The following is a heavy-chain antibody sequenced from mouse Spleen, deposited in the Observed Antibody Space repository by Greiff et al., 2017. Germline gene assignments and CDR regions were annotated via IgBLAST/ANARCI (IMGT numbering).Heavy chain of an antibody. J-gene: IGHJ3*01. D-gene: IGHD2-10*01. Sequence: VQLQQSGPELVKPGASVKMSCKASGYTFTDYNMHWVKQSHGKSLEWIGYINPNNGGTSYNQKFKGKATLTVNKSSSTAYMELRSLTSEDSAVYYCAPAYYGNYGFAYWGQGTLVTVSA. CDR1: GYTFTDYN. CDR2: INPNNGGT. CDR3: APAYYGNYGFAY. V-gene: IGHV1-22*01.